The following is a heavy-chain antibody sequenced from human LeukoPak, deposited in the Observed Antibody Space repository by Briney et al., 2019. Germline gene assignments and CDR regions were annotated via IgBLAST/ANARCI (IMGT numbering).Heavy chain of an antibody. CDR2: IYYSGST. J-gene: IGHJ4*02. CDR3: ARAVVYGGLPFDY. D-gene: IGHD4-17*01. V-gene: IGHV4-59*07. CDR1: GGSISSYY. Sequence: SDSLSLTCTVSGGSISSYYCGCVRQPPGKGLGWIGYIYYSGSTNYNPSLKTPVTISVDTSKNQFSLKLSSVTAADTAVYYCARAVVYGGLPFDYWGQGTLVTVSS.